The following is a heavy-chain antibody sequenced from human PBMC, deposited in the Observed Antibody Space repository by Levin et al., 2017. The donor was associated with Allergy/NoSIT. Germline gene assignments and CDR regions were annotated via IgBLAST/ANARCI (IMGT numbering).Heavy chain of an antibody. J-gene: IGHJ4*02. CDR2: ISSSGSTI. CDR1: GFTFSSYE. CDR3: ASSIILWFGVEY. V-gene: IGHV3-48*03. D-gene: IGHD3-10*01. Sequence: GGSLRLSCAASGFTFSSYEMNWVRQAPGKGLEWVSYISSSGSTIYYADSVKGRFTISRDNAKNSLYLQMNSLRAEDTAVYYCASSIILWFGVEYWGQGTLVTVSS.